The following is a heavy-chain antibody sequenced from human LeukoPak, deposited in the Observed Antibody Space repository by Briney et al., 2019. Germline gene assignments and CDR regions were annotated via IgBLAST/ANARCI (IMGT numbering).Heavy chain of an antibody. D-gene: IGHD3-22*01. CDR2: IKQDGSEK. Sequence: GGSLRLSCVASGFTFSNYWMSWVRQAPGKGLEGVANIKQDGSEKYYVDSVKGRFTISRDNAKNSLYLQMNSLRAEDTAVYYCTRAGAYYYDSSGSDYWGQGTLVTVSS. V-gene: IGHV3-7*01. J-gene: IGHJ4*02. CDR3: TRAGAYYYDSSGSDY. CDR1: GFTFSNYW.